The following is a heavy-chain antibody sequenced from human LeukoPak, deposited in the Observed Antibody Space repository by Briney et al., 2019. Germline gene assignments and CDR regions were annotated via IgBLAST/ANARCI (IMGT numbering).Heavy chain of an antibody. V-gene: IGHV3-53*01. CDR2: IYSGGST. CDR1: GFTVSSNY. J-gene: IGHJ5*01. D-gene: IGHD2-2*01. CDR3: ARIRSHVPATSPADS. Sequence: GGSLRLSCAASGFTVSSNYMSWVRQAPGKGLEWVSVIYSGGSTYYADSVKGRFTISRDNSKNTLYLQMNSLTAADTAVYFCARIRSHVPATSPADSWGQGTLVTVSS.